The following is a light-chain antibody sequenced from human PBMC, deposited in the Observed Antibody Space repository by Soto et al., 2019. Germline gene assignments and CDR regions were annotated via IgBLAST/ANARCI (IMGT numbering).Light chain of an antibody. CDR2: DAS. CDR3: QQYGGSST. Sequence: EIVMTQSPATLSVSPGERATISCRASQSVSSDLAWYQQKPGQAPRLLIYDASTRATGIPVRFSGSGSGAEFPLTISRLQSEDFAVYFCQQYGGSSTFGQGTKVEIQ. J-gene: IGKJ1*01. V-gene: IGKV3-15*01. CDR1: QSVSSD.